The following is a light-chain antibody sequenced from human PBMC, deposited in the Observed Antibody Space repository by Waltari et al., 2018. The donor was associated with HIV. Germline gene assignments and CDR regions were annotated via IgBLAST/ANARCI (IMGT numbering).Light chain of an antibody. CDR1: QDIRSY. J-gene: IGKJ1*01. CDR3: QQLNAYLMWT. Sequence: DIQLTQSPSFLSASVGDRVTITCRASQDIRSYLAWYQQKPGKAPKLLIYAASTLQSGVPSRFSGSGSGTEFTLTISGLQPEDFAVYYCQQLNAYLMWTFGQGTKVEIK. CDR2: AAS. V-gene: IGKV1-9*01.